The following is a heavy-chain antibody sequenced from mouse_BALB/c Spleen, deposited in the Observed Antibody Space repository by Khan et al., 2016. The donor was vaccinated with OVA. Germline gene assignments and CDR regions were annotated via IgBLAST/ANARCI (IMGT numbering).Heavy chain of an antibody. Sequence: EVELVESGGGLVKPGGSLKLSCAASGFTFSDYYMYWVRQTPEKRLEWVATISAGGSYTYYPASVKGRFTISRDNAKNNLYLQMSSLKSEDTAMYYCARGENWSFDYWGQGTTLTVSS. V-gene: IGHV5-4*02. D-gene: IGHD4-1*01. CDR3: ARGENWSFDY. CDR2: ISAGGSYT. J-gene: IGHJ2*01. CDR1: GFTFSDYY.